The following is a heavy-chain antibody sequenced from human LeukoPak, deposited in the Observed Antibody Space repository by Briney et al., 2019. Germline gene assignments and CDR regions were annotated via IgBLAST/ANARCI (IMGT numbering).Heavy chain of an antibody. V-gene: IGHV4-31*03. CDR2: IYYSGST. Sequence: SETLSLTCTVSGGSISSGGYYRSWIRQHPGKGLEWIGYIYYSGSTYYNPSLKSRVTISVDTSKNQFSLKLSSVTAADTAVYYCARDKWDDSSGYRFDYWGQGTLVTVSS. CDR1: GGSISSGGYY. D-gene: IGHD3-22*01. J-gene: IGHJ4*02. CDR3: ARDKWDDSSGYRFDY.